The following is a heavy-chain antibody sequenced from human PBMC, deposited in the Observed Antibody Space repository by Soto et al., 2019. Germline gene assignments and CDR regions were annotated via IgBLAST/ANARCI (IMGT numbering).Heavy chain of an antibody. V-gene: IGHV3-11*01. CDR3: VRDMVIAVY. D-gene: IGHD2-21*01. J-gene: IGHJ4*02. CDR1: GFNFSNYY. Sequence: QVQLVESGGGSVKPGGSLRLSCVASGFNFSNYYMSWIRQAPGKGLDFISYISNSGDTIYYADSVKGRFTISRDNARNSLFLQMNSLRAEDTAVYYCVRDMVIAVYWGQGSLVTLSS. CDR2: ISNSGDTI.